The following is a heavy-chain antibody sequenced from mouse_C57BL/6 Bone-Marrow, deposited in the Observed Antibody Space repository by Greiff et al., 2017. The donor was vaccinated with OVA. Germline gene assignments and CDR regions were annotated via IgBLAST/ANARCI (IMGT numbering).Heavy chain of an antibody. CDR1: GYTFTSYW. Sequence: VQLQQPGAELVKPGASVKVSCKASGYTFTSYWMHWVKQRPGQGLEWIGRIHPSDSDTNYNQKFKGKAPLTVDKSSSTAYMQLSSLTSEDAAVDYCARGGFWEEYFDVWGTGTTVTVSS. CDR2: IHPSDSDT. CDR3: ARGGFWEEYFDV. D-gene: IGHD4-1*01. J-gene: IGHJ1*03. V-gene: IGHV1-74*01.